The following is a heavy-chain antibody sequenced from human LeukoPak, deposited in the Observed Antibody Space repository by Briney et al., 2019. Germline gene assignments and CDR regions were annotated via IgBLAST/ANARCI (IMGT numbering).Heavy chain of an antibody. CDR1: GYTFTSYG. CDR2: ISTYSGDT. CDR3: ARAAAAGYLINWFDP. Sequence: ASVKVSCKTSGYTFTSYGITWVRQAPGQGLQWMGWISTYSGDTNSAQKLQGRVTMTTDTSTSTAYMELRSLRSDDTAVYYCARAAAAGYLINWFDPWGQGTLVTVSS. D-gene: IGHD6-13*01. J-gene: IGHJ5*02. V-gene: IGHV1-18*01.